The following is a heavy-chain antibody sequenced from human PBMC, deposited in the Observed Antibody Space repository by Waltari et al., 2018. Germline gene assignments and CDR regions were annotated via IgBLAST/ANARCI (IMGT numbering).Heavy chain of an antibody. CDR1: GFTFTRYW. CDR3: ARTGDDY. D-gene: IGHD1-1*01. CDR2: INQGGSDK. J-gene: IGHJ4*02. V-gene: IGHV3-7*03. Sequence: EVQLVESGGGLVQPGGSLRLSCAASGFTFTRYWMSWVRQAPGKGLECVAKINQGGSDKNYVDSVKGRFTISRDNAKNSLYLQMNSLRAEDTAVYYCARTGDDYWGQGTLVTVSS.